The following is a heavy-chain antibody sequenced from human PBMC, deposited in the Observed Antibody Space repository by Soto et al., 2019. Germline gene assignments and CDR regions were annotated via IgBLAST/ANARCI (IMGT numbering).Heavy chain of an antibody. J-gene: IGHJ4*02. CDR3: ARAPPGLHPGGI. D-gene: IGHD3-16*01. V-gene: IGHV3-21*01. CDR2: ISSSSSYI. CDR1: GFTFSSYS. Sequence: GGSLRLSCAASGFTFSSYSMNWVRQAPGKGLEWVSSISSSSSYIYYADSVKGRFTISRDNAKNSLYLQMNSLRAEDTAVYYCARAPPGLHPGGIWGQGTLVTVSS.